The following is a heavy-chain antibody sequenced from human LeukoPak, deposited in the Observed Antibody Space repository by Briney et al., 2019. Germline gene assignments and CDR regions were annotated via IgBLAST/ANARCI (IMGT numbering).Heavy chain of an antibody. D-gene: IGHD2-2*01. Sequence: GGSLRLSCAASGFTFSSYWMSWVRQAPGKGLEWVANIKQDGSEKYYVDSVKGRFTISRDNAKNSLYLQMNSLRAEDTAVYYCARDQRYCSSSSCPWEPFDFWGQGTLVTVSS. J-gene: IGHJ4*02. CDR3: ARDQRYCSSSSCPWEPFDF. CDR1: GFTFSSYW. CDR2: IKQDGSEK. V-gene: IGHV3-7*05.